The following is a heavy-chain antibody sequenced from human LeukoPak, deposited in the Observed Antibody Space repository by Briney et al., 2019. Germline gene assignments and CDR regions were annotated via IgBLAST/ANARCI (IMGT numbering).Heavy chain of an antibody. D-gene: IGHD3-10*01. CDR2: ISASGGST. J-gene: IGHJ4*02. Sequence: GGSLRLSCVASGFTFSSYGMSWVRQAPGKGLEWVSGISASGGSTYYPDSVKGRFTISRDNSKNTLYLQMNSLRAEDTAVYYCAKDSGSGSPSRFDYWGQGTLVTVSS. V-gene: IGHV3-23*01. CDR3: AKDSGSGSPSRFDY. CDR1: GFTFSSYG.